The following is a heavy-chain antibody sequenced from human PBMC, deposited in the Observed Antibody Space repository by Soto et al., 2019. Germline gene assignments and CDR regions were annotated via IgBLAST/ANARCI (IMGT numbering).Heavy chain of an antibody. CDR1: GYNFIAQN. V-gene: IGHV1-2*02. CDR2: MNHNSGGS. D-gene: IGHD1-7*01. CDR3: ARERHLNSPSDAFDL. Sequence: QVHLVQSGAEVKKPGASVKVSCMASGYNFIAQNIHWVRHAPGLGLEWMGKMNHNSGGSDYAQEFQGRVTVTRDTSISTVYMELTSLKTDDTAVYYCARERHLNSPSDAFDLWGQGTMVIVSS. J-gene: IGHJ3*01.